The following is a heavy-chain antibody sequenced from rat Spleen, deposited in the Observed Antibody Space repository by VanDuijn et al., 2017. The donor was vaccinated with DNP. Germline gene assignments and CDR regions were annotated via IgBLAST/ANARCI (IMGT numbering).Heavy chain of an antibody. CDR1: GFIFSNYW. V-gene: IGHV5-31*01. CDR2: ITKTGDRT. CDR3: TSNPHIRTAAPFDY. D-gene: IGHD3-8*01. J-gene: IGHJ2*01. Sequence: EVQLVESGGGPVQPGRSLKVSCVASGFIFSNYWMTWIRQAPGKGLEWVASITKTGDRTYYSDSVKGRFSISRDNAKSTLYLQVNSLRSEDTATYYCTSNPHIRTAAPFDYWGQGVMVTVSS.